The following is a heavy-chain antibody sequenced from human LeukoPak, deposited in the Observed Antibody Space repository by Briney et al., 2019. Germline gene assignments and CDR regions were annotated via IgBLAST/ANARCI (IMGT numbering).Heavy chain of an antibody. D-gene: IGHD2-15*01. J-gene: IGHJ3*01. CDR3: VRSGFCSGADCRGAFDV. Sequence: GRSLRLSCAASGFTFSSYWMHWVRQAPGKGLVWVSHVNNDGSRTTYADSVKGRFTVSRDSAKNTLYLQMNSLRAEDTAVYYCVRSGFCSGADCRGAFDVWGQGTMVTVSS. CDR1: GFTFSSYW. V-gene: IGHV3-74*01. CDR2: VNNDGSRT.